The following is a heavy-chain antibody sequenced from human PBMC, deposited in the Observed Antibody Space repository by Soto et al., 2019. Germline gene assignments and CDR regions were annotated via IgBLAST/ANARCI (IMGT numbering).Heavy chain of an antibody. D-gene: IGHD3-3*01. CDR2: ISYDGSIK. J-gene: IGHJ3*02. CDR1: GFTFSSYG. Sequence: LRLSCAASGFTFSSYGMHWVRQAPGKGLEWVAVISYDGSIKYYADSVNGRFTISRDNSKNTLYLQMNSLRAEDTAVYYCAKSPGGYYSFDIWGQGTMVTVSS. V-gene: IGHV3-30*18. CDR3: AKSPGGYYSFDI.